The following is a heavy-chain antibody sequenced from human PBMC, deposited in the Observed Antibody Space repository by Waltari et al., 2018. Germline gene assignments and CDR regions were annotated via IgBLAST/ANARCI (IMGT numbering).Heavy chain of an antibody. CDR1: GFTVSSNY. CDR3: ARIQLELRGDDY. CDR2: IYSGVST. Sequence: EVQLVESGGGLIQPGGSLRLSCAASGFTVSSNYMSWVRQAPGKGLEWVSVIYSGVSTYYADSVKGRFTISRDNSKNTLYLQMNSLRAEDTAVYYCARIQLELRGDDYWGQGTLVTVSS. J-gene: IGHJ4*02. V-gene: IGHV3-53*01. D-gene: IGHD1-7*01.